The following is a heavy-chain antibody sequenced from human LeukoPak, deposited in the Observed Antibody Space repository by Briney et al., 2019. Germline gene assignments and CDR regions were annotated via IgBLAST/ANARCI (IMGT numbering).Heavy chain of an antibody. J-gene: IGHJ6*03. CDR1: GGSFSGYY. D-gene: IGHD2-2*01. V-gene: IGHV4-34*01. CDR2: INHSGST. CDR3: ARGLPDYYYYYMDV. Sequence: PSETLSLTCAVYGGSFSGYYWSWIRQPPGKGLEWIGEINHSGSTNYNPSLKSRVTISVDTSKNQFSLKLSSVTAADTAVYYCARGLPDYYYYYMDVWGKGTMVTVSS.